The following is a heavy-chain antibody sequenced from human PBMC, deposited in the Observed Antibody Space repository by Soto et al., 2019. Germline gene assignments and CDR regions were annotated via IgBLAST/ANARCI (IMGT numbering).Heavy chain of an antibody. CDR2: IYYSGST. CDR3: VRDDGYNFIGDYYYGMDV. CDR1: GGSISSYY. D-gene: IGHD5-12*01. J-gene: IGHJ6*02. Sequence: SETLSLTCTVSGGSISSYYWSWIRQPPGKGLEWIGYIYYSGSTNYNPSLKSRVTISVDTSKNQFSLKQSSVTAADTAVYFCVRDDGYNFIGDYYYGMDVWGQGTTVTVSS. V-gene: IGHV4-59*01.